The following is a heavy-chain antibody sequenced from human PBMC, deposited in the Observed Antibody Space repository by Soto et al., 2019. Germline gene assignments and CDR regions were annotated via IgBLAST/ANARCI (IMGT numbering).Heavy chain of an antibody. V-gene: IGHV4-59*08. CDR3: ARHSTRNSGLYYFDS. J-gene: IGHJ4*02. Sequence: QVQLQESGPGLVKPSETLSLTCTVSGGSVSSYYWSWIRQSPGKGLEWIGYVYYSGSTKYRPSLKSRVTISVATSKTQFSLKVSSAPAADTAVYYCARHSTRNSGLYYFDSWGLGALVTVSS. D-gene: IGHD4-4*01. CDR1: GGSVSSYY. CDR2: VYYSGST.